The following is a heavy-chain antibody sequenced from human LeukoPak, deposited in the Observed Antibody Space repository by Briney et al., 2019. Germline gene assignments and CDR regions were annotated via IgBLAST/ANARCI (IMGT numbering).Heavy chain of an antibody. Sequence: SETLSLTCTVSGGSISSSSYYWGWIRQPPGKGLEWIGPIYYSGSTYYNPSLKSRVTMSVDTSKKQFSLKLSSVTAADTAVYYCARHAVEAASRWFDPWGQGTLVAVSS. V-gene: IGHV4-39*01. CDR3: ARHAVEAASRWFDP. J-gene: IGHJ5*02. D-gene: IGHD1-1*01. CDR2: IYYSGST. CDR1: GGSISSSSYY.